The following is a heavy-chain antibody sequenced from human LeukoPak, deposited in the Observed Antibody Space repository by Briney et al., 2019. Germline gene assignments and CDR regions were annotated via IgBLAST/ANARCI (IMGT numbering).Heavy chain of an antibody. CDR3: AKIGGHIVH. D-gene: IGHD4-23*01. J-gene: IGHJ4*02. CDR2: ISYSGST. Sequence: PSETLSLTCTVSGGSISSFYWSWIRQPPGKGLEWIGYISYSGSTNYNPSLKSRVTISVDTSKNQFSLKLTSVTAADTAVYYCAKIGGHIVHWGQGTLVTVSS. CDR1: GGSISSFY. V-gene: IGHV4-59*01.